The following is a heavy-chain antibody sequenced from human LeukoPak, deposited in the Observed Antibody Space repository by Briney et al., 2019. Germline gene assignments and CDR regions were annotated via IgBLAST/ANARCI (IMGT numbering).Heavy chain of an antibody. CDR2: ISSSSSYI. V-gene: IGHV3-21*01. CDR1: GFTFSSYS. CDR3: ARDDYGDPSIDY. D-gene: IGHD4-17*01. Sequence: PGGSLRLSCAASGFTFSSYSMNWVRQAPGKGLEWVSSISSSSSYIYYADSVKGRFTISRDNAKNSLYLQMNSLRAEDTAVYYCARDDYGDPSIDYWGQGTLVTASS. J-gene: IGHJ4*02.